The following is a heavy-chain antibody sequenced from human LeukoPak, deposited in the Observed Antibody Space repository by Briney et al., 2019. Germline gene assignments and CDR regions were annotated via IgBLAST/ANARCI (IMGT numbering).Heavy chain of an antibody. CDR3: ARDSYYYGSGSPGAFDI. V-gene: IGHV3-7*01. CDR2: IKHDGSEK. CDR1: GFTFSSYW. J-gene: IGHJ3*02. D-gene: IGHD3-10*01. Sequence: GGSLRLSCAASGFTFSSYWMNWVRQAPGKGLEWVANIKHDGSEKFYVDSVKGRFTISRDNAKNSLYLQMNSLRAEDTAVYYCARDSYYYGSGSPGAFDIWGQGTMVTVSS.